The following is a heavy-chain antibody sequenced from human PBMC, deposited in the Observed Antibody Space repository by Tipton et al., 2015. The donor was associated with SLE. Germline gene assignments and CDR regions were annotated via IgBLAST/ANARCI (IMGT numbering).Heavy chain of an antibody. CDR1: GYTFTSYC. V-gene: IGHV1-18*01. CDR3: ARLGDWDFYYYMDV. CDR2: ISGYNGNT. D-gene: IGHD3-16*01. Sequence: QSGPEVKKPGASVKVSCKASGYTFTSYCITWVRQAPGQGLEWMGWISGYNGNTNYAQKLQGRVTMTTDTSTSTAYMELRSLRSDDTAVYYCARLGDWDFYYYMDVWGKGTTATVSS. J-gene: IGHJ6*03.